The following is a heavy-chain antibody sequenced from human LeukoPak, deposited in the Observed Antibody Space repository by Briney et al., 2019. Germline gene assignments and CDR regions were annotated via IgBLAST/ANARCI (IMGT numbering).Heavy chain of an antibody. V-gene: IGHV3-11*04. CDR2: LDDGGDSF. CDR3: ARDLVVRGRWSWFDP. CDR1: GFIFSDFY. D-gene: IGHD3-10*01. J-gene: IGHJ5*02. Sequence: PGGSLRLSCEASGFIFSDFYMTWFRQAPGKGLEWIAYLDDGGDSFWYADSVKGRFTISRDNAKNSLYLQMNSLRAADTAVYYCARDLVVRGRWSWFDPWGQGTLVTVSS.